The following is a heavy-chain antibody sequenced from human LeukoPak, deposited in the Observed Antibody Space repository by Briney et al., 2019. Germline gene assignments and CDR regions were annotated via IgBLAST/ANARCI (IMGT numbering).Heavy chain of an antibody. Sequence: PGGSLRLSCAASGLTFSSYAMSCVRQAPGKGPEWVSAISGSGGSTYYADSVKGRFTISRDNSKNTLYLQMNSLRAEETAVYYCAKDSGSYIVDYWGQGTLVTVSS. CDR1: GLTFSSYA. V-gene: IGHV3-23*01. CDR2: ISGSGGST. CDR3: AKDSGSYIVDY. J-gene: IGHJ4*02. D-gene: IGHD1-26*01.